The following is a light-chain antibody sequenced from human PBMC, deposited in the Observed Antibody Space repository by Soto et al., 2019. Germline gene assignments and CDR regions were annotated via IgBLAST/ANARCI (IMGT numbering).Light chain of an antibody. J-gene: IGKJ4*01. CDR2: DAS. CDR1: QSIGSY. Sequence: EIVLTQSPATLSLSPGERATLSCRASQSIGSYLAWYQQKPGQAPRLLIYDASNRATGIPARFSGSGSGRDFTLTINSLEPEDVAVYYCQQRSNWPLTFGGGTKADIK. V-gene: IGKV3-11*02. CDR3: QQRSNWPLT.